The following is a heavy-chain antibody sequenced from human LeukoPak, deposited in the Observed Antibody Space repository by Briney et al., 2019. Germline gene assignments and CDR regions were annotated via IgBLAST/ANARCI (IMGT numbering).Heavy chain of an antibody. CDR2: IYQSGST. J-gene: IGHJ4*02. CDR3: AGGVLGRYDY. Sequence: KPSETLSLTCAVSGYSISSGYYWGWIRQPPGKGLEWIGSIYQSGSTYYNPSLKSRVTISVDTSKNQFSLKLSSVTATDTAVYYCAGGVLGRYDYWGQGTLVTVSS. CDR1: GYSISSGYY. V-gene: IGHV4-38-2*01. D-gene: IGHD2-8*02.